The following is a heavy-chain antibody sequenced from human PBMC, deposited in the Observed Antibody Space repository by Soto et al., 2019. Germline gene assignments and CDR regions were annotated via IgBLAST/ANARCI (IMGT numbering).Heavy chain of an antibody. CDR2: INPSGGST. CDR3: ARDVALLWFGELYGAFDI. Sequence: ASVKVSCKASGYTFTSYYMHWVRQAPGQGLEWMGIINPSGGSTSYAQKFQGRVTMTRDTSTSTVYMELSSLRSEDTAVYYCARDVALLWFGELYGAFDIWGQGTMVTVSS. V-gene: IGHV1-46*03. J-gene: IGHJ3*02. CDR1: GYTFTSYY. D-gene: IGHD3-10*01.